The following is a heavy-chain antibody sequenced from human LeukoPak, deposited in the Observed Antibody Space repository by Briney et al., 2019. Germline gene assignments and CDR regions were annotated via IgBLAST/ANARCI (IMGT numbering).Heavy chain of an antibody. D-gene: IGHD1-7*01. CDR1: GFRFSSYA. CDR2: ISGSGVST. Sequence: GGSLRPACAASGFRFSSYAMSWVRQAPGKGLEWVSAISGSGVSTYYADSVKGRFTVSRDNSKNTLYLQMSSLRAEDAAVYYCAKDERNWNYNLASQTYDWGQGTLVTVSS. J-gene: IGHJ4*02. CDR3: AKDERNWNYNLASQTYD. V-gene: IGHV3-23*01.